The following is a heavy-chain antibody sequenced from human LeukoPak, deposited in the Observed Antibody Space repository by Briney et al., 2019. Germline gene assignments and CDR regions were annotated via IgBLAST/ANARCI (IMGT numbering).Heavy chain of an antibody. CDR1: GGTFSSYA. Sequence: SVKVSCKASGGTFSSYAISWVRQAPGQGLEWMGGIIPIFGTANYAQKFQGRVTITADESTSTAYMELSSLRSEDTAVYYCAIIFWERRDYYYYYMDVWGKGTTVTVSS. CDR2: IIPIFGTA. V-gene: IGHV1-69*13. CDR3: AIIFWERRDYYYYYMDV. D-gene: IGHD1-1*01. J-gene: IGHJ6*03.